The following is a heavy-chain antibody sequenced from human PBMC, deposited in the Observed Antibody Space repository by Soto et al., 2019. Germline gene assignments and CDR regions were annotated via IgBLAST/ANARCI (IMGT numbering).Heavy chain of an antibody. CDR3: AREAYGDYVCDY. CDR1: GYTFTSYA. V-gene: IGHV1-3*01. J-gene: IGHJ4*02. Sequence: ASVKVSCKASGYTFTSYAMHWVRQAPGQRLEWMGWINAGNGNTKYSQKFQGRVTITRDTSASTAYMELSSLRSEDTAVYYCAREAYGDYVCDYWGQGTLVTVSS. D-gene: IGHD4-17*01. CDR2: INAGNGNT.